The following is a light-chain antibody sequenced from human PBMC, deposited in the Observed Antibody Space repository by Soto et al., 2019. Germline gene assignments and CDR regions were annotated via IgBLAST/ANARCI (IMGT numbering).Light chain of an antibody. CDR2: KAS. V-gene: IGKV1-5*03. J-gene: IGKJ1*01. CDR1: QSISSW. Sequence: DIQMTQSPSTLSASVGDRVTITCRASQSISSWLAWYQQKPGKAPKLLIYKASSLESVVPSRFSGSGSGTEFTLTISSLQPDDFATYYCQQYNSYPWWTFGQGTKVEIK. CDR3: QQYNSYPWWT.